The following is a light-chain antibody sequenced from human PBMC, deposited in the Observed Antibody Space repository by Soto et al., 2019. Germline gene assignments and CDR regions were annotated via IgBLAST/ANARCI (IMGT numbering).Light chain of an antibody. CDR2: EVN. V-gene: IGLV2-14*01. CDR1: SSDIGAYDY. J-gene: IGLJ1*01. Sequence: QSVVTQPASLSGSPGQSITISCTGTSSDIGAYDYVSWFQQHPGKAPKLMISEVNNRPSGVSNRFSGSKSGNTAYLTISGLQVEYESEYFCFPFTTTSTPVCGTGTKVTVL. CDR3: FPFTTTSTPV.